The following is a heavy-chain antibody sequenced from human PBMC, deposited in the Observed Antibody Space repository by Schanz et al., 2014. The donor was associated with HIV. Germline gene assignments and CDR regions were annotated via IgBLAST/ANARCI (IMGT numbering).Heavy chain of an antibody. V-gene: IGHV3-23*04. CDR1: AFPFSNHA. Sequence: EVQVVDSGGGLVQPGGSLRLSCAASAFPFSNHAMSWVRQAPGKGLEWVSGISISGETTFYADSVKGRFTISRDNSKNTVYLQMNTLRAEDTAVYYCANEEVPNDYWGQGTLVTVSS. J-gene: IGHJ4*02. CDR3: ANEEVPNDY. CDR2: ISISGETT.